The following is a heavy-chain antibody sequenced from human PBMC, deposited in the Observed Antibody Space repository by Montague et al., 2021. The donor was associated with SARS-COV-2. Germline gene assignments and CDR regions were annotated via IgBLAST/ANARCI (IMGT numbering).Heavy chain of an antibody. Sequence: PALVKPTQTLTLTCTFSGFSLSTSGMCVSWIRQPPGKALKWLALIDWDDDKYYSTSLKTRLTISKDTSKNQVVLTMTNMDPVDTATYYCARMAAEQQLVLSGSYYYYGMDVWGQGTTVTVSS. CDR3: ARMAAEQQLVLSGSYYYYGMDV. CDR1: GFSLSTSGMC. V-gene: IGHV2-70*01. D-gene: IGHD6-13*01. J-gene: IGHJ6*02. CDR2: IDWDDDK.